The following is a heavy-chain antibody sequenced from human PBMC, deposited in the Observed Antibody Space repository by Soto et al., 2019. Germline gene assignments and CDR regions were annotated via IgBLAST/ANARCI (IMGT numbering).Heavy chain of an antibody. D-gene: IGHD6-19*01. CDR1: GYTLTSYG. V-gene: IGHV1-18*01. CDR2: ISAYNGNT. CDR3: AKGRGSSGWYY. Sequence: ASVTVSCKASGYTLTSYGMSWVRQAPGQGLEWMGWISAYNGNTNYAQKLQGRVTMTTDTSTSTAYMELRSLRSGDTAVYYCAKGRGSSGWYYWGQGTLVTVSS. J-gene: IGHJ4*02.